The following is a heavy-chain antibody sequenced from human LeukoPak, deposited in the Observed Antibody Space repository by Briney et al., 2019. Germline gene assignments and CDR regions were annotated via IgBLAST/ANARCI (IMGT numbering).Heavy chain of an antibody. D-gene: IGHD1-20*01. CDR3: AKDTNNWSQGYFDY. CDR1: GFTFSNYA. Sequence: GGSLRLSCVASGFTFSNYAMSWVRRAPGKGLEWVSAVTGNGGATYYADSVKGRFTISRDNSKNTLYLQMNSLRAEDTALYYCAKDTNNWSQGYFDYWGQGTLVTVSS. CDR2: VTGNGGAT. V-gene: IGHV3-23*01. J-gene: IGHJ4*02.